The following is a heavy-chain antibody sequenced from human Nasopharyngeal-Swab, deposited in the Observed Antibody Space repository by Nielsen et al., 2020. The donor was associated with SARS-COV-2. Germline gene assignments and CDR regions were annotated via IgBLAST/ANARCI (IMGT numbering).Heavy chain of an antibody. V-gene: IGHV5-51*01. J-gene: IGHJ4*02. D-gene: IGHD3-10*01. Sequence: GGPLRLSCKGSGSSFITYWIAWVRQMPGKGLEWMGIIYPGDSDTRYSPSFQGQVTISADKSISTAYLQWSSLKASDTAMYYCARQGGSGIDYWGQGTLVTVSS. CDR1: GSSFITYW. CDR3: ARQGGSGIDY. CDR2: IYPGDSDT.